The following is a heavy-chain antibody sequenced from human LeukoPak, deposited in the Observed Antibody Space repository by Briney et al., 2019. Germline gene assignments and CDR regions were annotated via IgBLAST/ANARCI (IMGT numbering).Heavy chain of an antibody. V-gene: IGHV4-4*02. CDR1: GDSITSSHW. Sequence: SGTLSLTCTVSGDSITSSHWWSWIRQSPGKGLEWIGYTYHSDYTNYNPSLKGRATISVDKSKNQLSLKVISVTAADTAMYYCARDSKSTADAFDIWGQGTMVTVSS. J-gene: IGHJ3*02. D-gene: IGHD5/OR15-5a*01. CDR2: TYHSDYT. CDR3: ARDSKSTADAFDI.